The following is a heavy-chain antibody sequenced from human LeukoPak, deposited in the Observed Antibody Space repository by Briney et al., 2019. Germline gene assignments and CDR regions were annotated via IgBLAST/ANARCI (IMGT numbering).Heavy chain of an antibody. CDR2: FDPEDGET. CDR3: ATAKDRCSGGSCYDFDY. Sequence: GPVKVSCKVSGYTLTELSMHWVRQAPGKGLEWMGGFDPEDGETIYAQKFQGRVAMTEDTSTDTAYMELSSLRSEDTAVYYCATAKDRCSGGSCYDFDYWGQGTLVTVSS. J-gene: IGHJ4*02. D-gene: IGHD2-15*01. V-gene: IGHV1-24*01. CDR1: GYTLTELS.